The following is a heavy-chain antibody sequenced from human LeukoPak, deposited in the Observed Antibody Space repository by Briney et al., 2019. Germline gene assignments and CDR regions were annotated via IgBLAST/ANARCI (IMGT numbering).Heavy chain of an antibody. V-gene: IGHV4-39*07. D-gene: IGHD1-26*01. CDR2: IYYSGST. CDR3: ARVVGATSAFDI. CDR1: GGSISSSSSY. Sequence: SETLSLTCSVSGGSISSSSSYWGWIRQPPGKGLEWIGSIYYSGSTYYNPSLKSRVTISVDTSKNQFSLKLSSVTAADTAVYYCARVVGATSAFDIWGQGTMATVSS. J-gene: IGHJ3*02.